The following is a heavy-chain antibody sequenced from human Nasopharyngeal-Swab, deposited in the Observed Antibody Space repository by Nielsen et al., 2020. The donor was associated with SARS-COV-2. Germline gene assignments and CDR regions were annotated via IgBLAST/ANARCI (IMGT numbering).Heavy chain of an antibody. CDR3: ARGKDGVYYYYGMDV. V-gene: IGHV3-30*04. CDR1: GFNFHTYA. CDR2: ISYDGSNQ. Sequence: GGSLRLSFVASGFNFHTYALHWVRQAPGKGLEWVAIISYDGSNQFYADSVKGRFTASRDNSKNTRYLQMSSLTREDTAIYYCARGKDGVYYYYGMDVWGQGTTVTVSS. D-gene: IGHD4-17*01. J-gene: IGHJ6*02.